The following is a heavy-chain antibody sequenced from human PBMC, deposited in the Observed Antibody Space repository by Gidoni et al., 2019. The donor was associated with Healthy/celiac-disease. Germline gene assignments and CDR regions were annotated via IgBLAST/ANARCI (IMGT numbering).Heavy chain of an antibody. D-gene: IGHD5-18*01. J-gene: IGHJ4*02. V-gene: IGHV4-30-2*01. CDR3: ARQAYSFPLYYFDY. CDR1: GGSIRRGGYS. CDR2: IYHSGST. Sequence: QLQLQESGPGLVKPSQALSLPFPLPGGSIRRGGYSWSWIRQPPGKGLEWIGYIYHSGSTYYNPSLKSRVTISVDRSKNQFSLKLSSVTAADTAVYYCARQAYSFPLYYFDYWGQGTLVTVSS.